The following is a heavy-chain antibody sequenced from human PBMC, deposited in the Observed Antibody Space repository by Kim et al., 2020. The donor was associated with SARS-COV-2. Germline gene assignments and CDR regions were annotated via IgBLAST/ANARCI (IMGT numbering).Heavy chain of an antibody. V-gene: IGHV5-51*01. D-gene: IGHD6-13*01. J-gene: IGHJ4*02. CDR2: T. CDR3: ARSGIAAAVDY. Sequence: TRSSPSFQGQVTISADKSISTAYLQWSSLKASDTAMYYCARSGIAAAVDYWGQGTLVTVSS.